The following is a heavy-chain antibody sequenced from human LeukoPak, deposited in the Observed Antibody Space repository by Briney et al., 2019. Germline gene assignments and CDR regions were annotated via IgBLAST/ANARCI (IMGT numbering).Heavy chain of an antibody. D-gene: IGHD3-22*01. CDR3: ARGRRISGSDYYYYMDV. V-gene: IGHV4-34*01. CDR2: INHSGST. J-gene: IGHJ6*03. Sequence: SETLSLTCAVYGGSFSGYYWSWLRQPPGKGLEGIGEINHSGSTNYNPSLKSRVTISVDTSKNQFSLKLSSVTAADTAVYYCARGRRISGSDYYYYMDVWGKGTTDTVSS. CDR1: GGSFSGYY.